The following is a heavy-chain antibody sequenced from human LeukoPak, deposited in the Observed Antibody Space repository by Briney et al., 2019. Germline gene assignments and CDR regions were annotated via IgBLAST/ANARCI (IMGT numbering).Heavy chain of an antibody. CDR2: ISSNGGST. V-gene: IGHV3-64*04. CDR1: GFTFSSYA. D-gene: IGHD3-10*01. Sequence: GGALRLSCSASGFTFSSYAMHWVRQAPGKGLEYFSAISSNGGSTYYADSVKGRFTISRDNSKNTLYLQMNSLRAEDTAVYYCAREALWFGTDFDYWGQGTLVTVSS. J-gene: IGHJ4*02. CDR3: AREALWFGTDFDY.